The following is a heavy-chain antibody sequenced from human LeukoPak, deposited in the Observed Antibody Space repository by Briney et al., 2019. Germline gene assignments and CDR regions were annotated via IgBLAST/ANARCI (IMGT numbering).Heavy chain of an antibody. Sequence: SETLSLTCTVSGGSISSYYWSWIRQPAGKGLEWIGRIYTSGSTNYNPSLKSRVTMSVDTSKNQFSLKLSSVTAADTAVYYCARVLNYYDSSGYYYVFDYWGQGTLVTVSS. CDR3: ARVLNYYDSSGYYYVFDY. V-gene: IGHV4-4*07. CDR2: IYTSGST. CDR1: GGSISSYY. D-gene: IGHD3-22*01. J-gene: IGHJ4*02.